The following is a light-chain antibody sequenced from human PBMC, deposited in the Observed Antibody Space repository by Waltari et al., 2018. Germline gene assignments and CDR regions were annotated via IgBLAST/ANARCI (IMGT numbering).Light chain of an antibody. Sequence: YVLTQPPSVSVAPGKTATLTCGGENIESKSVNWYRLKAGQAPVLVLFYDTDRPSGIPDRFSGSNSGNTATLTISWVEAGDEADYHCQVWDDTTNSGVFGGGTRLTVL. CDR1: NIESKS. J-gene: IGLJ3*02. V-gene: IGLV3-21*01. CDR3: QVWDDTTNSGV. CDR2: YDT.